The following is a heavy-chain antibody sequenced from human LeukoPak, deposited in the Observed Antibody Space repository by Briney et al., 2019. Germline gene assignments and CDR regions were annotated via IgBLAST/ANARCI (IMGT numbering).Heavy chain of an antibody. CDR1: GFSFTTYF. CDR2: ITNSGRST. D-gene: IGHD1-26*01. J-gene: IGHJ4*02. Sequence: GGSLRLSCAASGFSFTTYFISWIRQAPGKGLEWVGYITNSGRSTNYADAGKCRFTSARDKAKKSVYLEMTSVRAEDASVYYCAREDSGSYHVFDSWGQGTLVTVSS. V-gene: IGHV3-11*04. CDR3: AREDSGSYHVFDS.